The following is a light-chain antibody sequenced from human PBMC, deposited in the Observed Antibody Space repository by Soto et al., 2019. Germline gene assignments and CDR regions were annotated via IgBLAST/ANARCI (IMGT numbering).Light chain of an antibody. Sequence: EIVLTQSPATLSLSPGERATLSCRASQSVTDFLAWYQQKPGQAPRLLIYDASNRATGVPARFSGSGPGTDFTLTISSLEPEDSAVYYCQQRSGWPPLTFGGGTKVAIK. CDR3: QQRSGWPPLT. CDR1: QSVTDF. J-gene: IGKJ4*01. CDR2: DAS. V-gene: IGKV3-11*01.